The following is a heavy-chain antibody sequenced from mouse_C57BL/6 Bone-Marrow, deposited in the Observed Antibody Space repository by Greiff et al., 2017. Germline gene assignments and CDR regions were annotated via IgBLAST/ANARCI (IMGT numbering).Heavy chain of an antibody. CDR2: IDPETGGT. J-gene: IGHJ4*01. Sequence: QVQLQQPGAELVRPGASVTLSCKASGYTFTDYEMHWVKQTPVHGLEWIGAIDPETGGTAYNQKFKGKATLTVDKSSSTAYMELRSLTSEDSAVYYCSSRSYDALFDLDFWGQGTSVTVSA. CDR3: SSRSYDALFDLDF. CDR1: GYTFTDYE. D-gene: IGHD2-12*01. V-gene: IGHV1-15*01.